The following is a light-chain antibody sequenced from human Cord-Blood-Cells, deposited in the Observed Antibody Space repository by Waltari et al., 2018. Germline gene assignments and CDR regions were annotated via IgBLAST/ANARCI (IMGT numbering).Light chain of an antibody. V-gene: IGLV7-43*01. Sequence: QTVVTQEPSLTVSPGGTVTLTCASSTGAVTRGYYPNWFQQKPGQAPRALIYSTSNKPPWTPARFSGSLLGGKAALTLSGVQPEDEAEYYCLLYYGGAYVFGTGTKVTVL. CDR1: TGAVTRGYY. CDR3: LLYYGGAYV. CDR2: STS. J-gene: IGLJ1*01.